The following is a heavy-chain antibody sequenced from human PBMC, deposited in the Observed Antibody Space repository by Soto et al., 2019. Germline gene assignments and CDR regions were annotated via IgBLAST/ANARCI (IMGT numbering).Heavy chain of an antibody. CDR3: ARGAGEGQRQGDWFDP. V-gene: IGHV3-33*01. CDR1: TFNFNYYA. D-gene: IGHD6-25*01. CDR2: IWFDESKE. J-gene: IGHJ5*02. Sequence: TGGSLRLSCAASTFNFNYYAMHWVRQAPAKGLEWVAVIWFDESKEYYADSVKGRFTISRDNSKNMVYLEMKSLRVEDTAVYYCARGAGEGQRQGDWFDPWGQGTLVTVSS.